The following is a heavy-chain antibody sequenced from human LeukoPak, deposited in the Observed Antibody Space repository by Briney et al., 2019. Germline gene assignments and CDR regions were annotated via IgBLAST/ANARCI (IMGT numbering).Heavy chain of an antibody. J-gene: IGHJ4*02. D-gene: IGHD3-22*01. V-gene: IGHV3-23*01. CDR1: GCTFSSYA. CDR3: AKDRGPNDSSGYIDY. Sequence: GGALRLSCAASGCTFSSYAMSWLRQAPGKELDWVAAISGSGGRTYYAGSVKGRVTISRDNSKNTLYLQMNSLRAEDTAVYYCAKDRGPNDSSGYIDYWGQGTLVTVSS. CDR2: ISGSGGRT.